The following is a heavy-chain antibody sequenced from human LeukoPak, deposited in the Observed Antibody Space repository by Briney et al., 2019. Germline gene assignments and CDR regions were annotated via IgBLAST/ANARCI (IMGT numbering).Heavy chain of an antibody. CDR1: GGSISSYY. Sequence: SETLSLTCTVSGGSISSYYWSRIRQPAGKGLEWIGRIYTSGSTNYNPSLKSRVTMSVDTSKNQFSLKLSSVTAADTAVYYCARDFQMVRGDPYNWFDPWGQGTLVTVSS. J-gene: IGHJ5*02. D-gene: IGHD3-10*01. CDR3: ARDFQMVRGDPYNWFDP. CDR2: IYTSGST. V-gene: IGHV4-4*07.